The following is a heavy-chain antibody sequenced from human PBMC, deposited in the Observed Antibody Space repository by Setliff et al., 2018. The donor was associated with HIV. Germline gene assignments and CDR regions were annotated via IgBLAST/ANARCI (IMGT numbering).Heavy chain of an antibody. Sequence: SETLSLTCAVSGGSVSSPSYYWGLIRQPPGKALEWIGSVYNSGITFKNPSLKSRVSISVDRSGNQFSLRLTSVTAADTAVYYCATCRHRPSNWFDPWGQGTVVTVSS. CDR1: GGSVSSPSYY. V-gene: IGHV4-39*07. CDR3: ATCRHRPSNWFDP. J-gene: IGHJ5*02. CDR2: VYNSGIT.